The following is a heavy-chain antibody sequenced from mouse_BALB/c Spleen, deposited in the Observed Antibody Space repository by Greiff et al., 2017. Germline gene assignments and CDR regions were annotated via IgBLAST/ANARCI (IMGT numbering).Heavy chain of an antibody. D-gene: IGHD2-12*01. CDR3: ARLRLTAMDY. J-gene: IGHJ4*01. V-gene: IGHV3-2*02. CDR1: GYSITSDYA. Sequence: DVKLQESGPGLVKPSQSLSLTCTVTGYSITSDYAWNWIRQFPGNKLEWMGYISYSGSTSYNPSLKSRISITRDTSKNQFFLQLNSVTTEDTATYYCARLRLTAMDYWGQGTSVTVSS. CDR2: ISYSGST.